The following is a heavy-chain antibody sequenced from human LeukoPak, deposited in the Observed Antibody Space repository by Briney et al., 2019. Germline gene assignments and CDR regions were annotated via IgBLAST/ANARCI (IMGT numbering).Heavy chain of an antibody. CDR2: ISYDGSNK. J-gene: IGHJ6*02. CDR1: GFTFSSYA. D-gene: IGHD6-19*01. V-gene: IGHV3-30-3*01. Sequence: GGSLRLSCAASGFTFSSYAMHWVRQAPGKGLEWVAVISYDGSNKYYADSVRGRFTISRDNSKNTLYLQMNSLRAEDTAVYYCARGLAVAGYYYGMDVWGQGTTVTVSS. CDR3: ARGLAVAGYYYGMDV.